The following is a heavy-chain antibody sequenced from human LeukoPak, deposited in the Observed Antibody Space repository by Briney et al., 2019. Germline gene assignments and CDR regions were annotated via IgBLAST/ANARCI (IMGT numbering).Heavy chain of an antibody. V-gene: IGHV4-59*01. D-gene: IGHD6-13*01. J-gene: IGHJ6*03. Sequence: SATLSLTCTVSDASITIYYWSWIRQPPGKGLEWIGYIDHTGITNYNPSLNSRVTISRDTSKNHFSLELSSATAADTAVYFCARRYSSSPYYYYYMDVWGKGTTVTISS. CDR3: ARRYSSSPYYYYYMDV. CDR1: DASITIYY. CDR2: IDHTGIT.